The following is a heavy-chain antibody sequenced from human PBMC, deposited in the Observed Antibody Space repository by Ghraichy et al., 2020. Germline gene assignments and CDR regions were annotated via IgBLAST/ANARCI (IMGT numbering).Heavy chain of an antibody. D-gene: IGHD5-12*01. CDR2: INSNSRGT. J-gene: IGHJ4*02. Sequence: ASVNVSCKASGYTFTGYYMHWVRQAPGHGLEWMGWINSNSRGTNYAQKFQGWVTMTRDTSISTAYMELSRLRSDDTAVYYCARVWSGYDLGFDYWGQGTLGTVSS. CDR3: ARVWSGYDLGFDY. CDR1: GYTFTGYY. V-gene: IGHV1-2*04.